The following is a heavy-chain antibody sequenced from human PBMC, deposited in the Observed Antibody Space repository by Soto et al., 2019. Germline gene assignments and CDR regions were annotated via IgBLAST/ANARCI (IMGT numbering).Heavy chain of an antibody. D-gene: IGHD2-15*01. J-gene: IGHJ5*02. CDR1: GGSISSGGYY. CDR3: AREKEDCSGGSCKPNNWFDP. V-gene: IGHV4-31*03. CDR2: IYYSGST. Sequence: PSETLSLTCTVSGGSISSGGYYWSWIRQHPGKGLEWIGYIYYSGSTYYNPSLKSRVTISVDTSKNQFSLKLSSVTAADTAVYYCAREKEDCSGGSCKPNNWFDPWGQGTLVTVSS.